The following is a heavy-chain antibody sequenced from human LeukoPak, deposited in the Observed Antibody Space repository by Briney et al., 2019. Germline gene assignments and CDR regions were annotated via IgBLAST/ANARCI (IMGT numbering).Heavy chain of an antibody. V-gene: IGHV3-15*04. Sequence: PGGSLRLSCAASGFTFSNAWMSWVRQAPGKGLEWVGRIESKTDGGTTDYAAPVKGRFTISRDDSKNTLYLQMNSLKTEDTAVYYCTTDTYCGGDCWGQGTLVTVSS. D-gene: IGHD2-21*01. CDR2: IESKTDGGTT. J-gene: IGHJ4*02. CDR1: GFTFSNAW. CDR3: TTDTYCGGDC.